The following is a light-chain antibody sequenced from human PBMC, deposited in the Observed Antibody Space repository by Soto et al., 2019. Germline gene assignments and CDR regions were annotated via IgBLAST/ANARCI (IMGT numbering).Light chain of an antibody. CDR2: ASS. CDR1: QGISSY. V-gene: IGKV1-9*01. Sequence: DIQLTQSPSFLSASVGDRVTITCRASQGISSYLAWYQQTPGKAPKLLIYASSTLQSGVPSRFSGSGYGTEFTLTISSLQPDDFATYYCQQLNTFPVTFGQGTRLDI. CDR3: QQLNTFPVT. J-gene: IGKJ5*01.